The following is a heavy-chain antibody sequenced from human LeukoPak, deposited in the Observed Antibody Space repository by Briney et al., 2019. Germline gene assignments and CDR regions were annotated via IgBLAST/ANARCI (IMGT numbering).Heavy chain of an antibody. Sequence: ASVKVSCKASGYTFTSYYMHWVRQAPGQGLEWMGIINPSGGSTSYAQKFQGRVTMTRDTSTSTVYMELSSLRSEVTAVYYCASNLRELVRFSYYYYGMDVWGKGTTVTVSS. V-gene: IGHV1-46*01. CDR3: ASNLRELVRFSYYYYGMDV. J-gene: IGHJ6*04. D-gene: IGHD6-13*01. CDR2: INPSGGST. CDR1: GYTFTSYY.